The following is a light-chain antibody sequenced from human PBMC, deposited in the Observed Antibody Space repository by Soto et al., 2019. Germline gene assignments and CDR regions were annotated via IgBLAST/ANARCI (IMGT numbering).Light chain of an antibody. CDR2: HAS. Sequence: IQMTQSPSTPPASVGDTVTITCRASQNIDRWVAWYQKKSGKATKILIYHASSLESGVPSRVSGSGSGTEFTLTISSLQPDDFATYYCQQYNSYSWTFGQGTKVDIK. CDR3: QQYNSYSWT. J-gene: IGKJ1*01. V-gene: IGKV1-5*01. CDR1: QNIDRW.